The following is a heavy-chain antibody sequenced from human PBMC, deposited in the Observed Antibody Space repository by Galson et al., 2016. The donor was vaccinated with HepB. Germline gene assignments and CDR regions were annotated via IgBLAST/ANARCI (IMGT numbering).Heavy chain of an antibody. D-gene: IGHD7-27*01. J-gene: IGHJ4*02. Sequence: SVKVSCKASGYSFTSNGISWVRQAPGQGLVWMGWISGYNDNTNYAQKLQDRVTMTADTSTSTAYMELRSLRSDDTAVYYCARDPHHWGLAFDYWGQGTLVTVSS. CDR2: ISGYNDNT. V-gene: IGHV1-18*01. CDR3: ARDPHHWGLAFDY. CDR1: GYSFTSNG.